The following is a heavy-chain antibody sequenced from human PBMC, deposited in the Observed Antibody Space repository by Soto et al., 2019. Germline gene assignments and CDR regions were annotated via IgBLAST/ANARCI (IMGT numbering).Heavy chain of an antibody. CDR3: AKDLYETEYSSSR. D-gene: IGHD6-6*01. Sequence: GGSLRLSCAASGFNFDDYYMSWIRQAPGKGLEYVSDISGLSDYNNYADSVKGRFTISRDNSKHTLYLQMNSLRAEDTAVYYCAKDLYETEYSSSRWGQGTLVTVSS. CDR2: ISGLSDYN. J-gene: IGHJ4*02. V-gene: IGHV3-23*01. CDR1: GFNFDDYY.